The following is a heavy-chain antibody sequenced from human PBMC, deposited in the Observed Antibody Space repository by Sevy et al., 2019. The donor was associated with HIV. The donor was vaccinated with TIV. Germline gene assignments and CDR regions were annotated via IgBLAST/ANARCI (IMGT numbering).Heavy chain of an antibody. V-gene: IGHV3-30*02. D-gene: IGHD3-9*01. CDR3: ASDILTGSDY. CDR1: GFTFSSYG. Sequence: GGSLRLSCAASGFTFSSYGMHWVRQAPGKGLEWVAFIWYDGTDKYYADSVEGRFTISRDNSKNTLYLQMNSLRAEDTAVYYCASDILTGSDYWGQGTLVTVSS. J-gene: IGHJ4*02. CDR2: IWYDGTDK.